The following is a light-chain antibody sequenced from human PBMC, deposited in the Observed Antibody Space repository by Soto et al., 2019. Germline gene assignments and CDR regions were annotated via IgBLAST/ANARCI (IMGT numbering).Light chain of an antibody. J-gene: IGLJ1*01. Sequence: QSALTQPRSVSGSPGQSVTISCTGTSSDVGGYNYVSWYQQHPGKAPKFMIYDVSKRPSAVPDRFSGSKSGNTASLTISGLQAEDEADYYCCSYAGSYTYVFGTGTKLTVL. CDR3: CSYAGSYTYV. CDR2: DVS. CDR1: SSDVGGYNY. V-gene: IGLV2-11*01.